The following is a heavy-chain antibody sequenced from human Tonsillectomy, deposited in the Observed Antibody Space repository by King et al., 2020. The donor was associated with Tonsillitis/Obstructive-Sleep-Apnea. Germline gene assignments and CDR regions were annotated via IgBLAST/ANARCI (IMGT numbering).Heavy chain of an antibody. CDR3: ARDIVTTSGGSYYFDY. CDR1: GFTVSSNY. V-gene: IGHV3-53*01. Sequence: VQLVESGGGLIQPGGSLRLSCAASGFTVSSNYMSWVRQAPGKGLEWFSVIYNGGSTNYEDSVKGRFTNSRENSKNTLYLQMNSLRAEDTAVYYCARDIVTTSGGSYYFDYWGQGTLVTVSS. D-gene: IGHD5-12*01. J-gene: IGHJ4*02. CDR2: IYNGGST.